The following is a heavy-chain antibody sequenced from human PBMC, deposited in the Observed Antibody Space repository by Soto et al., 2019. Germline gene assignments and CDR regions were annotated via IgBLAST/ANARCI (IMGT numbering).Heavy chain of an antibody. CDR2: ISSSGSAI. V-gene: IGHV3-48*03. CDR1: GFTFSSYE. CDR3: ARVRGVIRLVDY. Sequence: PVGSLRLSCAASGFTFSSYEMNWVRQAPGKGLEWVSYISSSGSAIYYADSVKGRFTISRDNAKNSLYLQMNSLRAEDTAVYYCARVRGVIRLVDYWGQGTLVTVSS. D-gene: IGHD3-10*01. J-gene: IGHJ4*02.